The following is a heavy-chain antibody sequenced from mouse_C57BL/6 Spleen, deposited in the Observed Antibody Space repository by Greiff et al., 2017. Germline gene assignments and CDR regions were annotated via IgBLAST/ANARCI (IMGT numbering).Heavy chain of an antibody. Sequence: QVQLQQPGTELVKPGASVKLSCKASGYTFTSSWMHWVKQRPGQGLEWIGNINPSNGGTNYNEKFKGKATLTVDKSSSTAYMQLSSLTSEDSAVYFCARETQDSYYALDYWGQGTSVTVSA. CDR3: ARETQDSYYALDY. D-gene: IGHD3-2*02. CDR1: GYTFTSSW. CDR2: INPSNGGT. V-gene: IGHV1-53*01. J-gene: IGHJ4*01.